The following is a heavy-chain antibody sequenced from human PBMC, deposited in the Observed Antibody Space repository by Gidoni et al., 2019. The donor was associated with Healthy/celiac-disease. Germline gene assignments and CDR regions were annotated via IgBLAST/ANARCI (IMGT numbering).Heavy chain of an antibody. D-gene: IGHD6-19*01. Sequence: EVQLVESGGGLVQPGRSLRLSCAASGFTFDDYAMHWVRQAPGKGLEWVSGISWNSGSIGYADSVKSRFTISRDNAKNSLYLQMNSLRAEDTALYYCAKDIGSSSGWYGGYYYYYGMDVWGQGTTVTVSS. V-gene: IGHV3-9*01. CDR3: AKDIGSSSGWYGGYYYYYGMDV. CDR1: GFTFDDYA. CDR2: ISWNSGSI. J-gene: IGHJ6*02.